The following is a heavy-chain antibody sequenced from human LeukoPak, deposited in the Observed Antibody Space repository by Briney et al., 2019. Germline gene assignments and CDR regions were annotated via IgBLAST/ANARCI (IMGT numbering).Heavy chain of an antibody. CDR3: ARDSGSYYGSL. J-gene: IGHJ4*02. CDR2: IYYSGST. Sequence: PSETLSLTCTVSGGSISSYYWSWIRQPPGKGLEWTGYIYYSGSTNYNPSLKSRVTISVDTSKNQFSLKLSSVTAADTAVYYCARDSGSYYGSLWGQGTLVTVSS. D-gene: IGHD1-26*01. CDR1: GGSISSYY. V-gene: IGHV4-59*01.